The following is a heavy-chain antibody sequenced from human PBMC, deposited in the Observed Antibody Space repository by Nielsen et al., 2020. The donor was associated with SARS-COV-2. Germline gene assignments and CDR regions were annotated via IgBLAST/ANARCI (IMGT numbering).Heavy chain of an antibody. Sequence: GGSLRLSCTASGFTFRTYGMHWVRQAPGKGLEWVGVIWYDGSHKYHAEAMKGRFTISRDNSKNTLYLQINNLRVEDTAMYYCARDRNYDRTQDYWGQGTLVTVSS. CDR3: ARDRNYDRTQDY. CDR1: GFTFRTYG. J-gene: IGHJ4*02. D-gene: IGHD3-22*01. V-gene: IGHV3-33*01. CDR2: IWYDGSHK.